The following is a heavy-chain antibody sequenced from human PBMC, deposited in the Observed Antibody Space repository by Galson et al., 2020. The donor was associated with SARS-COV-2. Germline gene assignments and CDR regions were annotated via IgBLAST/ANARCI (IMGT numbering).Heavy chain of an antibody. CDR1: GYSFTSYW. J-gene: IGHJ4*02. Sequence: KIGESLKISCKGSGYSFTSYWISWVRQMPGKGLEWMGRIDPSDSYTNYSPSFQGHVTISADKSISTAYLQWSSLKASDTAMYYCARHHSRSSYTPGFIDYWGQGTLVTVSS. D-gene: IGHD6-6*01. V-gene: IGHV5-10-1*01. CDR3: ARHHSRSSYTPGFIDY. CDR2: IDPSDSYT.